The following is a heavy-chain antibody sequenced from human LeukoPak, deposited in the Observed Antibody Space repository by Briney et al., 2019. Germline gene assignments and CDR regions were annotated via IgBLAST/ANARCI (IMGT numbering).Heavy chain of an antibody. CDR3: AAPRLYYDFWSGYY. V-gene: IGHV3-23*01. J-gene: IGHJ4*02. CDR1: GFTFSSYA. D-gene: IGHD3-3*01. Sequence: GGSLRLSCAASGFTFSSYAMSWVRQAPGKGLEWVSAISGSGGSTYYADSVKGRFTISRDNSKTTLYLQMNSLRAEDTAVYYCAAPRLYYDFWSGYYWGQGTLVTVSS. CDR2: ISGSGGST.